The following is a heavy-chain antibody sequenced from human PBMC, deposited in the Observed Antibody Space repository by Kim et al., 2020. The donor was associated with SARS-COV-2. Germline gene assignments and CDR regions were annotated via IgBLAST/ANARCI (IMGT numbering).Heavy chain of an antibody. V-gene: IGHV1-24*01. CDR2: FDPEDGET. CDR3: ATPYCSGGSCPEGDNWFDP. CDR1: GYTLTELS. J-gene: IGHJ5*02. D-gene: IGHD2-15*01. Sequence: ASVKVSCKVSGYTLTELSMHWVRQAPGKGLEWMGGFDPEDGETIYAQKFQGRVTMTEDTSTDTAYMELSSLRSEDTAVYYCATPYCSGGSCPEGDNWFDPWGQGTLVTVSS.